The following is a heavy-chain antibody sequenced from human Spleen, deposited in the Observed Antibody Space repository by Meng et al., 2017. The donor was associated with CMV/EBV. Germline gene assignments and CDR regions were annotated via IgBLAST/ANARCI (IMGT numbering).Heavy chain of an antibody. CDR1: GFTFSTAW. CDR2: IKSKTDGGTT. V-gene: IGHV3-15*01. D-gene: IGHD2-2*01. CDR3: ARDIDCTVTTCYFEDGFDI. J-gene: IGHJ3*02. Sequence: ETLSLTCAASGFTFSTAWMTWVRQAPGKGLEWVGRIKSKTDGGTTDYAAPVKGRFTISRDNAENSLYLQMNNLRAEDTAVYYCARDIDCTVTTCYFEDGFDIWGQGTMVTVSS.